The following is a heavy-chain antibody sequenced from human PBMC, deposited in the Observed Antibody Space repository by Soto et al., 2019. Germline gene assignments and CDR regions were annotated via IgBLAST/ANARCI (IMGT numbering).Heavy chain of an antibody. J-gene: IGHJ5*02. D-gene: IGHD6-19*01. CDR3: ARSDSSGWYRNCFDP. V-gene: IGHV1-69*12. Sequence: QVQLVQSGAEVKKPGSSVKVSCKASGGTFSSYAISWVRQAPGQGLEWMGGIIPIFGTANYAQKCQGRVTITADESTSTAYMELRSLISEDTAVYYCARSDSSGWYRNCFDPWGQGTLVTVSS. CDR2: IIPIFGTA. CDR1: GGTFSSYA.